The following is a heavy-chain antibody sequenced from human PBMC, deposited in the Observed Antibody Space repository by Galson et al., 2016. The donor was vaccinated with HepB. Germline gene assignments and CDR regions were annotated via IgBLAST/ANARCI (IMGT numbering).Heavy chain of an antibody. CDR1: GFTFNFYL. CDR3: AKNFGDYVGDTFDM. Sequence: SLRLSCAAPGFTFNFYLMSWVRQAPGKGLEWVANINQDGSEKSYMDSVKGRFTISRDNAKNSLYPQMNSLRAEDTAVYYCAKNFGDYVGDTFDMCGQGTMVTVSS. D-gene: IGHD4-17*01. J-gene: IGHJ3*02. CDR2: INQDGSEK. V-gene: IGHV3-7*01.